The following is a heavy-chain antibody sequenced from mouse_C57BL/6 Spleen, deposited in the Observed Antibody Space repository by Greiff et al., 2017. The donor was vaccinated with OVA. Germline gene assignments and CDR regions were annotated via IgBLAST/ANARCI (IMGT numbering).Heavy chain of an antibody. J-gene: IGHJ2*01. CDR2: INPNNGGT. CDR1: GYTFTDYY. V-gene: IGHV1-26*01. Sequence: EVQLQQSGPELVKPGASVKISCKASGYTFTDYYMNWVKQSHGKSLEWIGDINPNNGGTSYNQKFKGKATLTVDKSSSTAYMELRSLTSEDSAVYYGARFPVITTVQYYFDYWGQGTTLTVSS. CDR3: ARFPVITTVQYYFDY. D-gene: IGHD1-1*01.